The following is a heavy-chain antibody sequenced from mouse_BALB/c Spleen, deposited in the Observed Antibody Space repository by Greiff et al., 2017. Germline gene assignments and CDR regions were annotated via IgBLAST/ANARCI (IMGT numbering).Heavy chain of an antibody. D-gene: IGHD2-2*01. Sequence: EVQLQESGPGLVKPSQSLSLTCTVTGYSITSDYAWNWIRQFPGNKLEWMGYISYSGSTSYNPSLKSRISITRDTSKNQFFLQLNSVTTEDTATYYCAREVYYGYGLDYWGQGTTLTVSS. CDR1: GYSITSDYA. J-gene: IGHJ2*01. CDR3: AREVYYGYGLDY. CDR2: ISYSGST. V-gene: IGHV3-2*02.